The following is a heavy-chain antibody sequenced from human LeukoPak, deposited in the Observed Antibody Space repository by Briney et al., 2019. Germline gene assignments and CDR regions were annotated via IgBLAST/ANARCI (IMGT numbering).Heavy chain of an antibody. J-gene: IGHJ4*02. D-gene: IGHD2-2*01. CDR3: ARRGCSTTSCSSFDY. CDR2: IHYSGST. CDR1: GGSISSSSYY. Sequence: SETLSLTCTVSGGSISSSSYYWGWIRQPPGKGLEWIGSIHYSGSTYYNPSLKSRVTISGDTSKNQFSLKLSSVTAADTAVYYCARRGCSTTSCSSFDYWGQGTLVTVSS. V-gene: IGHV4-39*01.